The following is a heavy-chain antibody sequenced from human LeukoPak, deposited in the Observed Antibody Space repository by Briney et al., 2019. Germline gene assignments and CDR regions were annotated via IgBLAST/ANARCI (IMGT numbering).Heavy chain of an antibody. CDR2: ISTSGST. J-gene: IGHJ4*02. D-gene: IGHD3-10*01. CDR1: GGSITIHTYY. CDR3: ARLRHGSGRFDY. V-gene: IGHV4-61*02. Sequence: SETLSLTCTVSGGSITIHTYYWSWIRQPAGKGLEWIGRISTSGSTSYNPSLKSRVSMSIDTSKNQFSLTLSSVTAADTAVYYCARLRHGSGRFDYWGQGTLVTVSS.